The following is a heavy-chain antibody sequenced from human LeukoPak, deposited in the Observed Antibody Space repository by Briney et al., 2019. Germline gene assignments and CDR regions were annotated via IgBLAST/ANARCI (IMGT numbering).Heavy chain of an antibody. Sequence: GGSLRLSCAASGFTFSNYAMSWVRQAPGKGLEWVANIRQDGSEKYYVDSVKGRFTISRDNAKNSLYLQMNSLRAEDTAVYYCARDGYAYGSFYFEYWGQGTLVTVSS. CDR3: ARDGYAYGSFYFEY. V-gene: IGHV3-7*03. CDR2: IRQDGSEK. D-gene: IGHD5-18*01. CDR1: GFTFSNYA. J-gene: IGHJ4*02.